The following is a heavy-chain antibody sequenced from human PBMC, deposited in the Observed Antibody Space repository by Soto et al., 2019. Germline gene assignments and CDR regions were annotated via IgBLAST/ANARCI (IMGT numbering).Heavy chain of an antibody. D-gene: IGHD2-2*01. V-gene: IGHV4-59*12. CDR3: ARVGYCSTTSCYNFDY. J-gene: IGHJ4*02. CDR2: VYYTGTT. Sequence: SETRSLTCTISGGSISSYYWTWIRQPPGKGLEWIGYVYYTGTTDYNPSLKSRVTISLDTSRNQFSLKLTSVTAADTALYYCARVGYCSTTSCYNFDYWGQGTLVTVSS. CDR1: GGSISSYY.